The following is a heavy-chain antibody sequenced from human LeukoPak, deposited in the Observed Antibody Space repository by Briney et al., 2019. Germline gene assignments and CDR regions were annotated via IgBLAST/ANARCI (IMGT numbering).Heavy chain of an antibody. CDR2: IYYSGST. CDR1: GGSISSSSYY. J-gene: IGHJ3*02. CDR3: ARVMGRYDRGAFDI. V-gene: IGHV4-39*07. Sequence: PSETLSLTCTVSGGSISSSSYYWGWIRQPPGKGLEWIGSIYYSGSTYYNPSLKSRVTISVDTSKNQFSLKLSSVTAADTAVYYCARVMGRYDRGAFDIWGQGTMVTVSS. D-gene: IGHD3-22*01.